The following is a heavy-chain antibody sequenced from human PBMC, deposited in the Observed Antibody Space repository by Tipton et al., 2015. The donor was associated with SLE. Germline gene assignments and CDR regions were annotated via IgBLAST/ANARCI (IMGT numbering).Heavy chain of an antibody. CDR2: VYGGDSET. CDR1: GYRFSSQW. V-gene: IGHV5-51*01. CDR3: ARGDDFFDV. J-gene: IGHJ3*01. D-gene: IGHD3/OR15-3a*01. Sequence: QLVQSGAEVKKPGESLKISCEASGYRFSSQWIGWVRQIPGEGLEWMGIVYGGDSETRYSPSFEGRVTIAADKSINTAYLQWTSVKASDTAMYFCARGDDFFDVWGRGTMVTVSS.